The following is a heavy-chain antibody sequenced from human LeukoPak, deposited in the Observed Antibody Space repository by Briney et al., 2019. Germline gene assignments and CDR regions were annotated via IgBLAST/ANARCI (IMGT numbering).Heavy chain of an antibody. J-gene: IGHJ5*02. CDR2: ISASGGTT. CDR1: GFTFSSYA. V-gene: IGHV3-23*01. Sequence: PGGSLRLSCAASGFTFSSYAMSWVRQAPGKGLERVSSISASGGTTYYADSVKGRFTISRDNSKNTLYLQMSSLRVEDTAVYYCAKEPREYCSTTSCPNWIDPWGQGTLVTVSS. CDR3: AKEPREYCSTTSCPNWIDP. D-gene: IGHD2-2*01.